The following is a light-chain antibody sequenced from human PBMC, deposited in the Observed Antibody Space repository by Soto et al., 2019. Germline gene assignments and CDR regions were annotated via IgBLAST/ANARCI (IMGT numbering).Light chain of an antibody. CDR1: RSVSGSY. V-gene: IGKV3-20*01. J-gene: IGKJ5*01. CDR3: QQYGSSPIT. Sequence: EIVLTQYPGTLSLSPGERVTLSCMASRSVSGSYLAWYQQKPGQAPRVLIYSASLRATGIPDRFSGSGSGTDFSLTISRLEPEDFAVYYCQQYGSSPITFGQGTRLEIK. CDR2: SAS.